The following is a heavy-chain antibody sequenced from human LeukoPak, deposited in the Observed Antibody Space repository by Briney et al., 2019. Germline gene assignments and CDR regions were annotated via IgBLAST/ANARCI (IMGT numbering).Heavy chain of an antibody. CDR3: AKGIAVAGTLLTPPDC. J-gene: IGHJ4*02. V-gene: IGHV3-66*01. CDR1: GFTVSGNY. D-gene: IGHD6-19*01. Sequence: GGSLRLSCAASGFTVSGNYMSWVRQAPGKGLEWVSIIYSGDSTYYADSVKGRFTISRDNSKNTLYLQMNSLRAEDTAVYYCAKGIAVAGTLLTPPDCWGQGTLVTVSS. CDR2: IYSGDST.